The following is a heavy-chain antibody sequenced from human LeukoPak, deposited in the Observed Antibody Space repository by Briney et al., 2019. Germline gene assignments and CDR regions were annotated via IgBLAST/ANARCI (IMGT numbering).Heavy chain of an antibody. CDR2: IYYSGST. J-gene: IGHJ4*02. CDR3: ARDLGDPYCSSTSCYAY. V-gene: IGHV4-59*01. CDR1: GGSISSYY. D-gene: IGHD2-2*01. Sequence: PSETLSLTCTVSGGSISSYYWSWIRQPPGKGLEWIGYIYYSGSTNYNPSLKSRVTISVDTSKNQFSLKLSSVTAAGTAVYYCARDLGDPYCSSTSCYAYWGQGTLVTVSS.